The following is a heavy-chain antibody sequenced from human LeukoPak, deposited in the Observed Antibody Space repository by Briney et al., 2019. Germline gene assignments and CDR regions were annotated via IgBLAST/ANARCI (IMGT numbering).Heavy chain of an antibody. J-gene: IGHJ5*02. V-gene: IGHV4-59*12. Sequence: PSETLSLTCTVSGDSISSNYWSWIRQPPGKGLEWIGYVYYSGTTNYNPSLKSRVTISVDTSKNQFSLKLSSVTAADTAVYYCARVRNYCSSTSCYRGWFDPWGQGTLVTVSS. D-gene: IGHD2-2*01. CDR2: VYYSGTT. CDR3: ARVRNYCSSTSCYRGWFDP. CDR1: GDSISSNY.